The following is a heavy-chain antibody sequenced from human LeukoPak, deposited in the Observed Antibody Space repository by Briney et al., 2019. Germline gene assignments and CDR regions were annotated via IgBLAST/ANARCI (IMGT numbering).Heavy chain of an antibody. CDR1: GYTFTSYG. J-gene: IGHJ6*02. D-gene: IGHD2-15*01. CDR2: INTNTGNP. CDR3: ARFRCSGGSCYWDYYYGMDV. Sequence: ASVKVSCKASGYTFTSYGISWVRQAPGQGLEWMGWINTNTGNPTFAQGFTGRFVFSLDTSVSTAYLQITSLKAEDTAVYYCARFRCSGGSCYWDYYYGMDVWGQGTTVTVSS. V-gene: IGHV7-4-1*02.